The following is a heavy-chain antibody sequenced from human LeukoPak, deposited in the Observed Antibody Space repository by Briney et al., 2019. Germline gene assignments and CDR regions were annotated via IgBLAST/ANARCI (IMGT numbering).Heavy chain of an antibody. Sequence: PSETLSLTCTVSGGAISSYYWSWIRRPAGKGLEWIGRIYTSGSTNYNPSLKSRVTMSVDTSKNQFSLKLSSVTAADTAVYYCARDKVHSSSWYYYYYYMDVWGKGTTVTVSS. CDR3: ARDKVHSSSWYYYYYYMDV. J-gene: IGHJ6*03. D-gene: IGHD6-13*01. CDR2: IYTSGST. CDR1: GGAISSYY. V-gene: IGHV4-4*07.